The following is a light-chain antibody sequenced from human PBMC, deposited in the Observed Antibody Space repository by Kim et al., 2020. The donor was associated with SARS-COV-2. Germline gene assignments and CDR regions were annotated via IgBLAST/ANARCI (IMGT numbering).Light chain of an antibody. CDR2: GAS. CDR3: QQYGSSPRT. CDR1: QSVSSSY. J-gene: IGKJ2*01. Sequence: EIVLTQSPGTLSLSPGERATLSCRASQSVSSSYLDWCQQKPGQAPRLLIRGASSRATGIPDRFSGSGSGTDFSLTISRLEPEDFAVYYCQQYGSSPRTFGQGTKLEI. V-gene: IGKV3-20*01.